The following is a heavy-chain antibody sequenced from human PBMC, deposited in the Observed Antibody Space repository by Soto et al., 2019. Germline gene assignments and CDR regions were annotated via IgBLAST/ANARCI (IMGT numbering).Heavy chain of an antibody. Sequence: GGSLRLSCAASGFTFSSYAMSWVRQAPGKGLEWVSAITGNGDGTHYADSVKGRFTISRDNSKNTLYLQMNSLRAEDTAVYYCPRRTAAGGRFDYWGQGTLVTVSS. CDR1: GFTFSSYA. V-gene: IGHV3-23*01. CDR3: PRRTAAGGRFDY. D-gene: IGHD6-25*01. CDR2: ITGNGDGT. J-gene: IGHJ4*02.